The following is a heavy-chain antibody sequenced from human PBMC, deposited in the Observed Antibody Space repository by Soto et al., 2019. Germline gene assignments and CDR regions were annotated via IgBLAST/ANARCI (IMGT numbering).Heavy chain of an antibody. V-gene: IGHV3-9*01. Sequence: GGSLRLSCAASGFTFDDYAMHWVRQAPGKGLEWVSGISWNSGSIGYADSVKGRFTISRDNAKNSLYLQMNSLRAEDTALYYCAKDRAFWSGLYYYYYGMDVWGQGTTVTVS. CDR2: ISWNSGSI. D-gene: IGHD3-3*01. J-gene: IGHJ6*02. CDR3: AKDRAFWSGLYYYYYGMDV. CDR1: GFTFDDYA.